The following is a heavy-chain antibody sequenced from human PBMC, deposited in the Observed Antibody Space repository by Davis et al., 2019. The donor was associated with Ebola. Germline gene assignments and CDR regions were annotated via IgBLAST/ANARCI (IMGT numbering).Heavy chain of an antibody. CDR2: ISAYNGNT. CDR3: ARARLRTTGTTDHFDY. Sequence: AALVKVSCKASGYTFTSYGISWVRQAPGQGLEWMGWISAYNGNTNYAQKLQGRVTMTTDTSTSTAYMELRSLRSDDTAVYYCARARLRTTGTTDHFDYWGQGTLVTVSS. J-gene: IGHJ4*02. CDR1: GYTFTSYG. V-gene: IGHV1-18*01. D-gene: IGHD1-1*01.